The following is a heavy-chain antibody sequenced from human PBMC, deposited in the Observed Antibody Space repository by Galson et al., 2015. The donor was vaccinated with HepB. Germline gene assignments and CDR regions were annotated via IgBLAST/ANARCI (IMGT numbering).Heavy chain of an antibody. CDR3: ARGGLLPLGY. CDR1: GGTFSGYY. V-gene: IGHV4-34*01. D-gene: IGHD2-15*01. CDR2: IDHSGTT. J-gene: IGHJ4*02. Sequence: ETLSLTCAVYGGTFSGYYWSWIRQSPGRGLEWIGEIDHSGTTNYNPSLKSRVAMSVDTSKNQFSLKLSSVTAADTAVYYCARGGLLPLGYWSQGTLVTVSS.